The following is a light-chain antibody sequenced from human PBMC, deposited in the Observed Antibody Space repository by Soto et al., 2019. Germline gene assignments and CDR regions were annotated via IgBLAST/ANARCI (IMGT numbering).Light chain of an antibody. CDR1: SGHSSYA. CDR3: QTWGTGPVV. J-gene: IGLJ2*01. Sequence: QLVLTQSPSASASLGASVKLTRTLSSGHSSYAIAWHQQQPEKGPRYLMKLNSDGSHSKEDGIPDRFSGSSSGAERYLTISSLQSEDEADYYCQTWGTGPVVFGGGTKLTVL. CDR2: LNSDGSH. V-gene: IGLV4-69*01.